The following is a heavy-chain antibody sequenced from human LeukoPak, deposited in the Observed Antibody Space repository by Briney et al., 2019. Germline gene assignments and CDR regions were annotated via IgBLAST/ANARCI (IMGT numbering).Heavy chain of an antibody. Sequence: PGGSLRLSCAASGFTFSSYSMNWVRQAPGKGLEWVSSISSSSSYIYYADSAKGRFTISRDNAKNSLYLQMNSLRAEDTAVYYCARDENTIFGVVYEYNWFDPWGQGTLVTVSS. CDR3: ARDENTIFGVVYEYNWFDP. CDR2: ISSSSSYI. V-gene: IGHV3-21*01. D-gene: IGHD3-3*01. J-gene: IGHJ5*02. CDR1: GFTFSSYS.